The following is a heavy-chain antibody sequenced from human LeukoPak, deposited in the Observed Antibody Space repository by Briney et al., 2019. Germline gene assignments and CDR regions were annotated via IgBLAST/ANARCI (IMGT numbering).Heavy chain of an antibody. CDR3: ARKNYDFWSGYYSKDY. CDR2: ISWDGGST. V-gene: IGHV3-43*01. Sequence: PGGSLRLSCAASGFTFDDYAMHWVRQAPGKGLEWVSLISWDGGSTYYADSVKGRFTISRDNSKNSLYLQMNSLRTEDTALYYCARKNYDFWSGYYSKDYWGQGTLVTVSS. J-gene: IGHJ4*02. D-gene: IGHD3-3*01. CDR1: GFTFDDYA.